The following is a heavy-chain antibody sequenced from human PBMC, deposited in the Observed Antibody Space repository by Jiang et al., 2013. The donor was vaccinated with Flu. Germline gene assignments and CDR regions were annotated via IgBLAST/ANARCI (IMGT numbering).Heavy chain of an antibody. CDR2: IYWDDDK. CDR1: GFSLSTSGVG. D-gene: IGHD6-19*01. CDR3: AHVIAVAGRETFDY. J-gene: IGHJ4*02. Sequence: KPTQTLTLTCTFSGFSLSTSGVGVGWIRQPPGKALEWLALIYWDDDKRYSPSLKSRLTITKDTSKNQVVLTMTNMDPVDTATYYCAHVIAVAGRETFDYWGQGTLVTVSS. V-gene: IGHV2-5*02.